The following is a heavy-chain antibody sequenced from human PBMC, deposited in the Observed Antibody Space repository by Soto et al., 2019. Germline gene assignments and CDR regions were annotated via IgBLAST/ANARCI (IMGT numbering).Heavy chain of an antibody. J-gene: IGHJ4*02. D-gene: IGHD5-18*01. CDR2: INHSGST. Sequence: PSETLSLTCAVYGGSFSCYYWSWIRQPPGKGLEWIGEINHSGSTNYNPSLKSRVTISVDTSKNQFSLKLSSVTAADTAVYYCARITSYGSFDYWGQGTLVTVSS. CDR1: GGSFSCYY. CDR3: ARITSYGSFDY. V-gene: IGHV4-34*01.